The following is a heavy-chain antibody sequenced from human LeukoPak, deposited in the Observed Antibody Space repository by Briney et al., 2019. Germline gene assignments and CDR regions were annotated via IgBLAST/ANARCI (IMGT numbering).Heavy chain of an antibody. D-gene: IGHD2-15*01. J-gene: IGHJ4*02. CDR3: AKASSSVVAATDFDY. CDR1: GFTFSSYS. Sequence: PGGSLRLSCAASGFTFSSYSMNWVRQAPGKGLEWVSGISWNSGSIGYADSVKGRFTISRDNAKNSLYLQMNSLRAEDTALYYCAKASSSVVAATDFDYWGQGTLVTVSS. CDR2: ISWNSGSI. V-gene: IGHV3-9*01.